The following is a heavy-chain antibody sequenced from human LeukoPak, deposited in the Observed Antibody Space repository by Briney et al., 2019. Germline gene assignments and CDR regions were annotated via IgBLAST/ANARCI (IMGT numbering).Heavy chain of an antibody. CDR3: ARLIRSITMVRGFSYYYYMDV. V-gene: IGHV3-21*01. CDR2: ISSSSSYI. Sequence: GGSLRLSCAASGFTFSSYSMNWVRQAPGKGLEWVSSISSSSSYIYYADSVKGRFTISRDNAKNSLYLQMNSLRAEDTAVYYCARLIRSITMVRGFSYYYYMDVWGKGTTVTVSS. D-gene: IGHD3-10*01. J-gene: IGHJ6*03. CDR1: GFTFSSYS.